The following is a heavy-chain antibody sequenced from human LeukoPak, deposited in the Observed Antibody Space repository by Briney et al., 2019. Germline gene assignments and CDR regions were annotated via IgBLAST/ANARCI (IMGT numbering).Heavy chain of an antibody. CDR3: ARGKTSQNIVTRKTYNWFDP. CDR1: GFTFSIYW. Sequence: TGGSLRLSCAATGFTFSIYWMSWVRQAPGKGLEWVANIKQDGSEQYYVDSVKGRFTISRDNAKNSLYLQMKSLRAEDTAVYYCARGKTSQNIVTRKTYNWFDPWGQGTLVTVSS. V-gene: IGHV3-7*01. CDR2: IKQDGSEQ. J-gene: IGHJ5*02. D-gene: IGHD2/OR15-2a*01.